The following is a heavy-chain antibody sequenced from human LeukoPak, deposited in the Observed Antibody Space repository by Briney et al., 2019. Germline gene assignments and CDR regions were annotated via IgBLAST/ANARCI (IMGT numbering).Heavy chain of an antibody. CDR2: IYYSGST. V-gene: IGHV4-39*01. CDR1: GGSISSSSYY. D-gene: IGHD3-3*02. Sequence: SETLSLTCTVSGGSISSSSYYWGWIRQPPGKGLEWIGSIYYSGSTYHNPSLKSRVTISVDTSKNQFSLKLSSVTAADTAVYYCARHSIRRRGESKGVFDYWGQGTLVAVSS. J-gene: IGHJ4*02. CDR3: ARHSIRRRGESKGVFDY.